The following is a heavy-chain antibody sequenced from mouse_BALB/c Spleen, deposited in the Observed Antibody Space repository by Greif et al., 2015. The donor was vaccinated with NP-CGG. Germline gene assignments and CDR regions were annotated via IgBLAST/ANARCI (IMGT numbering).Heavy chain of an antibody. V-gene: IGHV5-17*02. CDR2: ISSGSSTI. CDR3: ARRTVVGVFDY. Sequence: EVQRVESGGGLVQPGGSRKLSCAASGFTFSSFGMHWVRQAPEKGLEWVAYISSGSSTIYYADTVKGRFTISRDNPKNTLFLQMTSLRSEDTAMYYCARRTVVGVFDYWGQGTTLTVSS. J-gene: IGHJ2*01. CDR1: GFTFSSFG. D-gene: IGHD1-1*01.